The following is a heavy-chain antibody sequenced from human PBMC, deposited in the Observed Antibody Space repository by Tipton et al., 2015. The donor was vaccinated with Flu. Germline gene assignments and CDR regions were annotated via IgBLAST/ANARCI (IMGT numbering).Heavy chain of an antibody. CDR3: AKDSGSSGWFY. CDR2: IYYSGST. Sequence: TLSLTCNVSGGSISSSSDYWGWIRQPPGKGLEWIGTIYYSGSTYYNPSLRSRVTISVDTSKNQFSLRLSSVTAADTAVYYCAKDSGSSGWFYWGQGTLVTVSS. J-gene: IGHJ4*02. CDR1: GGSISSSSDY. V-gene: IGHV4-39*07. D-gene: IGHD6-13*01.